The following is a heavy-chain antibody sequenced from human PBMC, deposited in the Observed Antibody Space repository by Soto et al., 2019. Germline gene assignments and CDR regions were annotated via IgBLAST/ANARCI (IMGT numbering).Heavy chain of an antibody. CDR2: IIESGGST. J-gene: IGHJ4*02. CDR1: GFTFSSYA. V-gene: IGHV3-23*01. CDR3: VTVSGSTEGYTFAY. Sequence: GGSLRLSCAASGFTFSSYAMSWVRQGPGKGLEWVSGIIESGGSTYYADSVKGRFTISRDNSKNTLDLQMNSLTAEDTAVYYCVTVSGSTEGYTFAYWGQGTLVTVSS. D-gene: IGHD4-4*01.